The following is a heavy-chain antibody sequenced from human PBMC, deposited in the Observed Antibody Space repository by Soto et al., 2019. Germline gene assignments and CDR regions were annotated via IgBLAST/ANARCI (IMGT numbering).Heavy chain of an antibody. Sequence: QVQLVESGGGVVQPGRSLRLSCAASEFTFSRYAMNWVRQAPGKGLEWVAVISHDGRKTDYADSVKGRLTISRDNFKNTVNLQMNSLTAEDTAVYYCARMYYYGSGSSYEYYGMDVWGQGTTVTVSS. V-gene: IGHV3-30*04. D-gene: IGHD3-10*01. CDR1: EFTFSRYA. CDR2: ISHDGRKT. J-gene: IGHJ6*02. CDR3: ARMYYYGSGSSYEYYGMDV.